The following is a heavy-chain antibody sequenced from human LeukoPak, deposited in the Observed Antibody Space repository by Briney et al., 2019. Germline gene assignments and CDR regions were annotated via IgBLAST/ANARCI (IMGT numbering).Heavy chain of an antibody. D-gene: IGHD3-3*01. CDR2: IYPGDSDT. Sequence: GESLKISCKGSGYSFTNYWIGWVRKMPGKGLEWMGIIYPGDSDTRYSPSFQGQVTISADKSISTAYLQWSSLKASDTAMYYCARLEADRGSLLDYWGQGTLVTVSS. V-gene: IGHV5-51*01. J-gene: IGHJ4*02. CDR3: ARLEADRGSLLDY. CDR1: GYSFTNYW.